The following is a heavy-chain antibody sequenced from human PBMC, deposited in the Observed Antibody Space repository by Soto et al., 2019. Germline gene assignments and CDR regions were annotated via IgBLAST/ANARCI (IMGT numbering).Heavy chain of an antibody. J-gene: IGHJ4*02. Sequence: QVQLQESGTGLVKPSQTLSLTCTVSRGSISSGGHYWTWIRQHPGKDLEWIGYIYYSGSTYYNPSLKTHVNISVDTSKNQFSLEVNSVTAADTAVYYCARDHHVTSGPFGGYFDYWGQGTLVTVSS. CDR3: ARDHHVTSGPFGGYFDY. CDR1: RGSISSGGHY. CDR2: IYYSGST. D-gene: IGHD3-3*01. V-gene: IGHV4-31*01.